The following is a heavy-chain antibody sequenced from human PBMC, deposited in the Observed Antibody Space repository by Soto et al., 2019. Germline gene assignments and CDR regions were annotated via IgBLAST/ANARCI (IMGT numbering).Heavy chain of an antibody. CDR2: IYHSGST. Sequence: ETLSLTCAVSGGSISSSNWWSWVRQPPGKGLEWIGEIYHSGSTNYNPSLKSRVTISVDKSKNQFSLKLSSVTAADTAVYYCSRANGNLPPIGYWGQETRATVSS. J-gene: IGHJ4*02. CDR1: GGSISSSNW. D-gene: IGHD1-1*01. V-gene: IGHV4-4*02. CDR3: SRANGNLPPIGY.